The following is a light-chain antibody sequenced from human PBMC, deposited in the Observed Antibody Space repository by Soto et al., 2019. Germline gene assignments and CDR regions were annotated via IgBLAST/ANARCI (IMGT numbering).Light chain of an antibody. CDR3: QQYGSSHT. V-gene: IGKV3-20*01. CDR2: GAS. J-gene: IGKJ4*01. Sequence: EIVLTQSPGTLSLSPGERATLSCRASQSVSSSYLAWYQQKPDQAPRLLIYGASSRATGIPDRFSGSGSGTDVTLTISRLEPDDFAVYYCQQYGSSHTFGGGTKVEIK. CDR1: QSVSSSY.